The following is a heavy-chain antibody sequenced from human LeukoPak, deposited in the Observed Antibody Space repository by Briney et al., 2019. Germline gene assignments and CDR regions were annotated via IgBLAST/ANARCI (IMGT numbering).Heavy chain of an antibody. CDR3: ARKGRIDS. D-gene: IGHD3-10*01. CDR2: INEDGSEK. CDR1: GFTFISHW. V-gene: IGHV3-7*03. J-gene: IGHJ4*02. Sequence: GGSLRLSCAASGFTFISHWMSWVRQVPGKGLEWVANINEDGSEKYYVDSVKGRFTISRDNAKNSLYLQMNSLRDEDTAVYYCARKGRIDSWGQGTLVTVSS.